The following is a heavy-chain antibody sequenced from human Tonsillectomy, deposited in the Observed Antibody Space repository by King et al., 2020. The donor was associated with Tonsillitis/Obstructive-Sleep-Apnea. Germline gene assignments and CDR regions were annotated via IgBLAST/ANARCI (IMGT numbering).Heavy chain of an antibody. J-gene: IGHJ6*03. Sequence: VQLVESGAEVKKPGESLRISCKGSGYSFTNYWITWVRQMPGKGLEWMGRIDPSDSYTDYSPSFQGHVTISADKSISTAYLQWSSLKASNTAIYYCARQRRAGLLTAYYYYYMDVWGKGTTVTVSS. CDR2: IDPSDSYT. V-gene: IGHV5-10-1*01. CDR3: ARQRRAGLLTAYYYYYMDV. CDR1: GYSFTNYW. D-gene: IGHD3/OR15-3a*01.